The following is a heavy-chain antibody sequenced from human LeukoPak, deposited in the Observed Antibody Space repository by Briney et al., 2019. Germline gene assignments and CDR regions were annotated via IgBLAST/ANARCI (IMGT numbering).Heavy chain of an antibody. Sequence: SETLSLTCTVSGGSISSGSYYWSWIRQPAGKGLEWIGSIYYSGSTYYNPSLKSRVTISVDTSKNQFSLKLSSVTAADTAVYYCARDFTGFGESALEDYWGQGTLVTVSS. CDR1: GGSISSGSYY. CDR2: IYYSGST. J-gene: IGHJ4*02. CDR3: ARDFTGFGESALEDY. V-gene: IGHV4-39*07. D-gene: IGHD3-10*01.